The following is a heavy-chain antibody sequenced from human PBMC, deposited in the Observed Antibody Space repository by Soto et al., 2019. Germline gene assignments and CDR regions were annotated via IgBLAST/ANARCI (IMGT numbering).Heavy chain of an antibody. J-gene: IGHJ4*02. CDR2: ISTNSGNT. Sequence: ASVKVSCKPSGYTFTRNGISWVRQAPGQGLEWVGWISTNSGNTDYAQKLQGRVTLTTDTSTNTAYLELRSLRSDDTAVYYCARDQDYMLDYWGQGTLVTVSS. D-gene: IGHD4-4*01. CDR1: GYTFTRNG. V-gene: IGHV1-18*01. CDR3: ARDQDYMLDY.